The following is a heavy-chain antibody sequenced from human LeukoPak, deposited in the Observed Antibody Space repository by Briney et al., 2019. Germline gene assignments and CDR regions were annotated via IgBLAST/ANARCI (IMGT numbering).Heavy chain of an antibody. Sequence: SETLSLTCTVAGGSIIGYYWSWIRQPPGKGLEWIGYIYYSGNTNNNPSLKGRVTISLDTSKNQFSLKLSSVTAADTAVYYCARLLLVGATGYYFDYWGQGTLVTVSS. V-gene: IGHV4-59*01. D-gene: IGHD1-26*01. CDR1: GGSIIGYY. CDR2: IYYSGNT. CDR3: ARLLLVGATGYYFDY. J-gene: IGHJ4*02.